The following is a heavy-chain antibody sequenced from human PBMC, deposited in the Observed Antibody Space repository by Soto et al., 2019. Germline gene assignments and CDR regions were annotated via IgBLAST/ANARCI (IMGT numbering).Heavy chain of an antibody. Sequence: ASVKVSCKASGYAFTGHYIHWVRQAPEQGPEWMGEIGPESGATRYAQKFQGRVTMTRDMSITTVYMELNNLSPDDTAVYYCGRGRSGQIVVFYWGQGTPVTVSS. CDR2: IGPESGAT. V-gene: IGHV1-2*02. CDR1: GYAFTGHY. D-gene: IGHD5-12*01. CDR3: GRGRSGQIVVFY. J-gene: IGHJ4*02.